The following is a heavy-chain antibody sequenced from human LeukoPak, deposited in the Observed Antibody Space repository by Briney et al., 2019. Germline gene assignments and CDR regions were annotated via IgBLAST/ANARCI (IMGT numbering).Heavy chain of an antibody. CDR3: VKNNCCDP. V-gene: IGHV4-34*01. Sequence: SETLSLTCAVYGGSLSAYYWSCIRQPPGKGLEGSGEINHSGTTECNPSLKRRVTISVDTSENQFSLELSSVSADATDTLYCVKNNCCDPWGQGTLVTVSS. J-gene: IGHJ5*02. CDR1: GGSLSAYY. CDR2: INHSGTT.